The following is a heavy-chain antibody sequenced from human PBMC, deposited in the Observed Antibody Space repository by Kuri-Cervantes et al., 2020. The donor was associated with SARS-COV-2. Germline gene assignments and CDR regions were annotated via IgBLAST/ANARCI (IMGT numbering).Heavy chain of an antibody. D-gene: IGHD3-10*01. V-gene: IGHV3-23*01. Sequence: GESLKISCAASGFTVSSNYMSWVRQAPGKGLEWVSAISGSGGSTYYADSVKGRFTISRDNSKNTLYLQMNSLRAEDTAVYYCAKDRGIGWFDPWGQGTLVTVSS. CDR1: GFTVSSNY. CDR3: AKDRGIGWFDP. J-gene: IGHJ5*02. CDR2: ISGSGGST.